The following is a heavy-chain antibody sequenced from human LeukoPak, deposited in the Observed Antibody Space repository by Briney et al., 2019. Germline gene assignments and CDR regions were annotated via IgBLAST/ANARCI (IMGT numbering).Heavy chain of an antibody. Sequence: ASVKVSCKASGATFSSYAITWVRQAPGQGLEWMGRIIPIFGTANYAQKFQGRVTITTDGSTSTAYMELSSLRSEDTAVYYCAIEGGYSYGYLDYWGQGTLVTVSS. CDR2: IIPIFGTA. J-gene: IGHJ4*02. V-gene: IGHV1-69*05. CDR1: GATFSSYA. D-gene: IGHD5-18*01. CDR3: AIEGGYSYGYLDY.